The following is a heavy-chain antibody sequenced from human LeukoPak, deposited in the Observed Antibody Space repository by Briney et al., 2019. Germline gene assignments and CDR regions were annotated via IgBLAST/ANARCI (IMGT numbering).Heavy chain of an antibody. V-gene: IGHV1-46*01. J-gene: IGHJ4*02. CDR1: GYTFTSYY. Sequence: GASVKVSCKASGYTFTSYYMHWVRQAPGQGLEWMGIINPSGGSTSYAQKFQGRVTMTRDMSTSTVYMELSSLRSEDTAVYYCARSPPVIAVAGTRFARFDYWGQGTLVTVSS. D-gene: IGHD6-19*01. CDR3: ARSPPVIAVAGTRFARFDY. CDR2: INPSGGST.